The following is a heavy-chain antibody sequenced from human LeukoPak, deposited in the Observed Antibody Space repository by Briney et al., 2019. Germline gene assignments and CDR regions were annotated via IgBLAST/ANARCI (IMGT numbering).Heavy chain of an antibody. CDR1: GGSFNYYY. J-gene: IGHJ4*02. CDR2: INHSGST. Sequence: SETLSLTCAVSGGSFNYYYWNWIRQPPGRGLELIGEINHSGSTNYNPSLKSRVTMSVDTSKNQISLKMSSVTAADTAVYFCARARCSGDSCYTGYYWGQGTLVTVSS. D-gene: IGHD2-15*01. V-gene: IGHV4-34*01. CDR3: ARARCSGDSCYTGYY.